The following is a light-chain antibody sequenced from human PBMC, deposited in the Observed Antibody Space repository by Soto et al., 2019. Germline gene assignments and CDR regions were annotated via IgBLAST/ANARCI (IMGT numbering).Light chain of an antibody. CDR1: SSDVGEENY. CDR3: SSFAGSPVV. CDR2: EVS. Sequence: QSVLTQPPSASGSPGQSVTITCSGTSSDVGEENYVSWYQQHPGKVPKLILYEVSKRPSGVPDRFSGSRSGNTASLTVSGLQAEDEADYYCSSFAGSPVVFGGGTKLTFL. V-gene: IGLV2-8*01. J-gene: IGLJ2*01.